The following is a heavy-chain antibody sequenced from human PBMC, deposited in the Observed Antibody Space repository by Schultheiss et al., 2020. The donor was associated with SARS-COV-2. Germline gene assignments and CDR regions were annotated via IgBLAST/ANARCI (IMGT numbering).Heavy chain of an antibody. CDR1: GGSFSGYY. CDR3: ARVRGYCSSTSCYMRGRYYYNYMDV. CDR2: INHSGST. D-gene: IGHD2-2*02. J-gene: IGHJ6*03. Sequence: SQTLSLTCAVYGGSFSGYYWSWIRQPPGKGLEWIGEINHSGSTNYNPSLKSRVTISVDTSKNQFSLKLSSVTAADTAVYYCARVRGYCSSTSCYMRGRYYYNYMDVWGKGTTVTVAS. V-gene: IGHV4-34*01.